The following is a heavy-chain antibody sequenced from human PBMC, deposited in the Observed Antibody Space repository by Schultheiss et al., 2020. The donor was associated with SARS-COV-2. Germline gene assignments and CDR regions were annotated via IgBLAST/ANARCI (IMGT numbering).Heavy chain of an antibody. J-gene: IGHJ4*02. CDR1: GGSISSYY. CDR3: ARHGAAAADLDY. V-gene: IGHV4-4*07. CDR2: IYTSGST. Sequence: SETLSLTCTVSGGSISSYYWSWIRQPAGKGLEWIGRIYTSGSTNYNPSLKSRVTMSADTSKNQFSLKLSSVTAADTAVYYCARHGAAAADLDYWGQGTLVTVSS. D-gene: IGHD6-13*01.